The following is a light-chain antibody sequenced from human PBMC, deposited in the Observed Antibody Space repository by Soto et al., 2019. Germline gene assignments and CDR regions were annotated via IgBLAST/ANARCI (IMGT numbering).Light chain of an antibody. V-gene: IGKV1-39*01. Sequence: DIQMTQSPSSLSASVGDRVTITCRASQTIDNHLNWFQQKPGQAPKVLIYAASSLQSGVPSRFSGSGSGTDFTLTISSLQPEDFATYYCEQAYNTPRSFGQGTKVEIK. CDR1: QTIDNH. J-gene: IGKJ1*01. CDR3: EQAYNTPRS. CDR2: AAS.